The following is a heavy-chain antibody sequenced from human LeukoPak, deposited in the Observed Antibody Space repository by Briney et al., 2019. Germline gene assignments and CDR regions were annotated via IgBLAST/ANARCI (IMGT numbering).Heavy chain of an antibody. V-gene: IGHV3-7*01. CDR1: GFTFNNYC. D-gene: IGHD1-1*01. J-gene: IGHJ3*02. Sequence: PGGSLRLSCAASGFTFNNYCMPWVRQAPGKGLEWVAYINRNGSDKYYVDSVKGRFTISRDNTKNSLYLQMSSVRDEDTAVYSSARDPVVQTGAGAFDIWGQGTMVTVSS. CDR3: ARDPVVQTGAGAFDI. CDR2: INRNGSDK.